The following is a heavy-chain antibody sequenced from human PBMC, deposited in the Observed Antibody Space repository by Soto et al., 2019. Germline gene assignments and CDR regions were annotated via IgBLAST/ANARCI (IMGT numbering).Heavy chain of an antibody. CDR1: GFTFSHAW. Sequence: GGSLRLSCAASGFTFSHAWMSWVRQAPGKGLEWVGRIKSKADGETKDYGAPVRGRFTISRDDSQDILYLHMNSLRIEDTAVYYCCVIKRRDQYSTSGYWFDPGGPGTLVTVSS. CDR2: IKSKADGETK. V-gene: IGHV3-15*01. J-gene: IGHJ5*02. D-gene: IGHD4-4*01. CDR3: CVIKRRDQYSTSGYWFDP.